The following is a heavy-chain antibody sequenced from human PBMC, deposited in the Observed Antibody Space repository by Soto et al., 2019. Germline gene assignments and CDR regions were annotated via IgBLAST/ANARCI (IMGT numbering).Heavy chain of an antibody. D-gene: IGHD2-15*01. V-gene: IGHV6-1*01. CDR3: ARYLGYCSGGSCYPPPDAFDI. CDR1: RDSVSSNSAA. CDR2: TYYRSKWYN. J-gene: IGHJ3*02. Sequence: PSQTLSLTCAISRDSVSSNSAACNWIRQSPSRGLEWLGRTYYRSKWYNDYAVSVKSRITINPDTSKNQFSLQLNSVTPEDTAVYYCARYLGYCSGGSCYPPPDAFDIWGQGTMVTVSS.